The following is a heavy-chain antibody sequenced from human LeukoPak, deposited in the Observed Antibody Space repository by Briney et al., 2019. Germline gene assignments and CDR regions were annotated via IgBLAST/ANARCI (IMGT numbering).Heavy chain of an antibody. CDR3: ARDREGLDS. V-gene: IGHV1-2*02. Sequence: GASVEVSCKASGYSFSDYNMHWVRQAPGQGPEGMGWINPNNGDTTYAQKFQGRVTLTSDTSTSTAYMDLSRLTSDDTAVYYCARDREGLDSWGQGTLVTVSS. CDR2: INPNNGDT. J-gene: IGHJ5*01. CDR1: GYSFSDYN.